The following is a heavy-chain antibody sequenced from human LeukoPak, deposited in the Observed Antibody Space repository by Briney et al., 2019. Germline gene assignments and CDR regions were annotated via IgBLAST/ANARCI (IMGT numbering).Heavy chain of an antibody. CDR3: ARVLGTTVPTG. V-gene: IGHV3-21*01. J-gene: IGHJ4*02. D-gene: IGHD1-7*01. Sequence: GGSLRLSCAASGFTFSSYSMNWVRQAPGKGLEWVSSISSSSSYIYYADSVKGRFTISRDNAKNSLYLQMDSLIAEDTGVYDCARVLGTTVPTGWGQGTLVTVSS. CDR1: GFTFSSYS. CDR2: ISSSSSYI.